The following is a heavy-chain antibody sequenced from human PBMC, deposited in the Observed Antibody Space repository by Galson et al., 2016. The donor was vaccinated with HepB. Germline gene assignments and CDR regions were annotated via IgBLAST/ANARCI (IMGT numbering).Heavy chain of an antibody. Sequence: PALVKPTQTLTLTCTFSGFSLSTRGVGVGWIRQPPGKALEWLAVIYWADKKRYSPSLKSKLTITKDTPKNQVVLTMTNMDPVDTATYSCAHRLPDSGSYYDFNYWGQGTLVTVSS. CDR1: GFSLSTRGVG. J-gene: IGHJ4*02. CDR3: AHRLPDSGSYYDFNY. V-gene: IGHV2-5*02. CDR2: IYWADKK. D-gene: IGHD1-26*01.